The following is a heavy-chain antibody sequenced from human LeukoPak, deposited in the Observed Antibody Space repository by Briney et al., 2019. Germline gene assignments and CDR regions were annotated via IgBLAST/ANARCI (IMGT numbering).Heavy chain of an antibody. V-gene: IGHV6-1*01. D-gene: IGHD3-16*01. CDR2: TYDRSKWYN. CDR1: GDTFSSNSAA. Sequence: SQTLSLTCAISGDTFSSNSAAWDWMTQAPSRDLEWVVRTYDRSKWYNDYAVYVKSRITINPDTSKNQFSLQLNSVTPEDTDVYYCARVTQITFGGVRTLDAFDIWGQGTMVTVSS. CDR3: ARVTQITFGGVRTLDAFDI. J-gene: IGHJ3*02.